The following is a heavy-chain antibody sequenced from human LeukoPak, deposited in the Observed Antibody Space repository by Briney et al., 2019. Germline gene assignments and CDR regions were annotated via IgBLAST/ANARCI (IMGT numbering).Heavy chain of an antibody. CDR3: ARSGSGQFCDY. V-gene: IGHV3-33*01. D-gene: IGHD6-19*01. CDR2: IWYDGSNK. J-gene: IGHJ4*02. Sequence: GGSLRLSCAASGFTFSSYGMHWVRQAPGKGLEWGAVIWYDGSNKYYADSVKGRFTISRDNSKNTLYLQMNSLRAEDMAVYYCARSGSGQFCDYWGQGTLVTVSS. CDR1: GFTFSSYG.